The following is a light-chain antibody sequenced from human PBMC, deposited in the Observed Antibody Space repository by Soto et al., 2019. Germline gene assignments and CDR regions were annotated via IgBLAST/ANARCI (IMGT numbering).Light chain of an antibody. CDR1: SSNIGDNY. Sequence: QSVLTQPPSVSAAPGQKVTISCSGGSSNIGDNYVSWYQQFPGTAPKLLIYDNDKRPSGIPDRFSGSKSGTSATLGITGLQTGDEDYYYCGTWDNSLSVVFGGGTKLTVL. J-gene: IGLJ2*01. V-gene: IGLV1-51*01. CDR2: DND. CDR3: GTWDNSLSVV.